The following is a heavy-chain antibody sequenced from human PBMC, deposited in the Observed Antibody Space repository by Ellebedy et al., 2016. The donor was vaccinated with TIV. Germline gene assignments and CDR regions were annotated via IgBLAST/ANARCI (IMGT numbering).Heavy chain of an antibody. CDR1: GFTFSSYS. V-gene: IGHV3-48*04. CDR3: ATYAAPY. CDR2: ISSSSSTI. Sequence: LSLTCAASGFTFSSYSMNWVRQAPGKGLEWVSYISSSSSTIYYADSVKGRFTISRDNAKNSLYLQMNSLRADDTAVYYCATYAAPYWGRGTLVTVSS. D-gene: IGHD2-2*01. J-gene: IGHJ4*02.